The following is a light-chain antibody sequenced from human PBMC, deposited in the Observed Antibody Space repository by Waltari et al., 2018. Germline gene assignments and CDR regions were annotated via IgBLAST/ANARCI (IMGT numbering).Light chain of an antibody. V-gene: IGKV1-39*01. CDR3: QQSYSTPDT. Sequence: DIQMTQSPSSLSASVGDRVTITCRASQSISSYLNWYQQKPGKAPKLLIYAASSLQSGVPSRFSGSGSGTDFTLTISSLQPEDFPTYYCQQSYSTPDTFGPGTKVDIK. CDR2: AAS. J-gene: IGKJ3*01. CDR1: QSISSY.